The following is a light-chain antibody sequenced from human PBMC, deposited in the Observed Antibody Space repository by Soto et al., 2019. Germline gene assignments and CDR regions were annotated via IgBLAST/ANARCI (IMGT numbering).Light chain of an antibody. J-gene: IGKJ1*01. Sequence: DIQMTQSPSTLSASVGDRVTITCRASQSISGWLAWYQQKPGKAPKLLIYKASSLESGAPSRFSGSGSGTEFTLTISSLQPDDFATYYCQQYNSYRTFGQGTKVEIK. CDR3: QQYNSYRT. V-gene: IGKV1-5*03. CDR1: QSISGW. CDR2: KAS.